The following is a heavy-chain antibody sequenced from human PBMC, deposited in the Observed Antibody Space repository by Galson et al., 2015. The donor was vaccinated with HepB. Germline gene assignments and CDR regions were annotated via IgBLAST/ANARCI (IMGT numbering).Heavy chain of an antibody. CDR1: GFTFSSYS. CDR3: ASNLVATIVGDLYRWFDP. D-gene: IGHD5-12*01. CDR2: ISSSSSYI. J-gene: IGHJ5*02. Sequence: SLRLSCAASGFTFSSYSMNWVRQAPGKGLEWVSSISSSSSYIYYADSVKGRFTISRDNAKNTLYLQMNSLRAEDTAVYYCASNLVATIVGDLYRWFDPWGQGTLVTVSS. V-gene: IGHV3-21*01.